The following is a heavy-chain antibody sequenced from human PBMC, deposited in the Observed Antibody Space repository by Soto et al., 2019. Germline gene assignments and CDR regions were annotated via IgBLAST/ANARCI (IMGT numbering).Heavy chain of an antibody. CDR1: GYIFTSYY. J-gene: IGHJ4*02. V-gene: IGHV1-46*03. CDR2: INPFDGSR. Sequence: ASVKVSCKESGYIFTSYYIHWVRQAPGQGLEWMGWINPFDGSRMFAQSFQGRVTMTRDTSTSTVYMEVSSLRSEDTAVCYCSRVDPGETSPFDHWGQGTLVTVSS. D-gene: IGHD3-10*01. CDR3: SRVDPGETSPFDH.